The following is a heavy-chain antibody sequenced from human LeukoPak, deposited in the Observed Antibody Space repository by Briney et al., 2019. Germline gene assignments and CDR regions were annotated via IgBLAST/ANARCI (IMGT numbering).Heavy chain of an antibody. D-gene: IGHD3-22*01. V-gene: IGHV1-18*01. CDR3: ARTLDYYDSSGYYYPAFDI. Sequence: ASVKVSCKASGYTFTSYGIRWVRQAPGQGFEWMAWISAYNGNTNYAQKLQGGVTMTTDTSTSTAYMELRSLRSDDTAVYYCARTLDYYDSSGYYYPAFDIWGQGTMVTVSS. CDR2: ISAYNGNT. CDR1: GYTFTSYG. J-gene: IGHJ3*02.